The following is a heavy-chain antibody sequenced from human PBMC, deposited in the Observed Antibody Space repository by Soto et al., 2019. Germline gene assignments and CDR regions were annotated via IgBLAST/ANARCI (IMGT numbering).Heavy chain of an antibody. CDR1: GYSFTSFW. J-gene: IGHJ4*02. CDR3: TRHSELAQDIDY. CDR2: IYPGDSET. V-gene: IGHV5-51*01. D-gene: IGHD1-26*01. Sequence: GESLKISCMTSGYSFTSFWIGWVRQMPGKGLEWMGNIYPGDSETRYSPSFQGHVTISADKSISTAYLQWSSLKASDTAMYYCTRHSELAQDIDYWGQGTLVTVPQ.